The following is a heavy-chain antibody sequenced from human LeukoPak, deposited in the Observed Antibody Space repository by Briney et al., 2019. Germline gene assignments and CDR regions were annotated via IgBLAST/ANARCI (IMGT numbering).Heavy chain of an antibody. Sequence: SQTLSLTCTVSGGSISSGGYYLSWIRQHPGKGLEWIGYIYYSGSTYYNPSLKSRVTISVDTSKNQFSLKLSSVTAADTAVYYCARVRNWNPYHTFDYWGQGTLVTVSS. CDR1: GGSISSGGYY. CDR3: ARVRNWNPYHTFDY. CDR2: IYYSGST. J-gene: IGHJ4*02. V-gene: IGHV4-31*03. D-gene: IGHD1-20*01.